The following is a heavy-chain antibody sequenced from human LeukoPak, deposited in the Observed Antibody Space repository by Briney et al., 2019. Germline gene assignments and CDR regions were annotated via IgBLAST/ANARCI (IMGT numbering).Heavy chain of an antibody. CDR1: GFTFDDYA. J-gene: IGHJ4*02. V-gene: IGHV3-9*01. CDR2: ISWNSGSI. CDR3: AKAPVAAAATSYYFDY. Sequence: GGSLRLSCAASGFTFDDYAMHWVRQAPGKGLEWVSGISWNSGSIGYADSVKGRFTISRDNAKNSLYLQMNSLRAEDTALYYCAKAPVAAAATSYYFDYWGQGTLVTVSS. D-gene: IGHD6-13*01.